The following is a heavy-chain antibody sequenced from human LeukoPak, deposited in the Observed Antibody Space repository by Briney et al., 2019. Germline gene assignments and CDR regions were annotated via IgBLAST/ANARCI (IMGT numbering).Heavy chain of an antibody. Sequence: PGGSLRLSCAASGFTFSSYSMDWVRQAPGKGLEWVSGISWNSGSIGYADSVKGRFTISRDNAKNLLYLQMNSLRDEDMALYYCAKDIGGSYSSFFDYWGQGTLVTVSS. J-gene: IGHJ4*02. CDR2: ISWNSGSI. V-gene: IGHV3-9*03. D-gene: IGHD3-10*01. CDR1: GFTFSSYS. CDR3: AKDIGGSYSSFFDY.